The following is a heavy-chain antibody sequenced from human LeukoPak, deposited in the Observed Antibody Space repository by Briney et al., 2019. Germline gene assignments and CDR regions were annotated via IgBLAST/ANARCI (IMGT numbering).Heavy chain of an antibody. CDR3: ARIYSRGWSLDS. Sequence: SETLSFTCTVSGDSITNYYWAWIRQSARKGLEWIGRMYTTGSTKYSPSFESQVTMPRDASKNQFSLRLNSVTAADTAIYYCARIYSRGWSLDSWGPGTLVTVSS. V-gene: IGHV4-4*07. J-gene: IGHJ4*02. CDR2: MYTTGST. CDR1: GDSITNYY. D-gene: IGHD6-19*01.